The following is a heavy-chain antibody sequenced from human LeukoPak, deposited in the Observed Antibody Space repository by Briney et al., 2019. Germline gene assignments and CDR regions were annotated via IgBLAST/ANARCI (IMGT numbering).Heavy chain of an antibody. CDR3: ARHWPGYCSSTSCSRNFDY. Sequence: SETLSLTCTVSGGSISSSSYYWGWIRQPPGKGLEWIGCIYYSGSTYYNPSLKSRVTISVDTSKNQFSLKLSSVTAADTAVYYCARHWPGYCSSTSCSRNFDYWGQGTLVTVSS. V-gene: IGHV4-39*01. J-gene: IGHJ4*02. CDR1: GGSISSSSYY. CDR2: IYYSGST. D-gene: IGHD2-2*01.